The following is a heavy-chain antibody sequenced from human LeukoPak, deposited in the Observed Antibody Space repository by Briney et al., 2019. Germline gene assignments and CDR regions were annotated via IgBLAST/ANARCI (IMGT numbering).Heavy chain of an antibody. D-gene: IGHD5-24*01. J-gene: IGHJ4*02. CDR3: ATGMRDGYNNYYFDY. CDR1: GGSISDYY. CDR2: ISYSGNT. Sequence: PSETLSLTCTVSGGSISDYYWSWIRQPPGKGLEWIGYISYSGNTNYNPSLKSRVTISVDMSKNQFSLKLRSVTAADTAAYYCATGMRDGYNNYYFDYWGQGTLVTVSS. V-gene: IGHV4-59*01.